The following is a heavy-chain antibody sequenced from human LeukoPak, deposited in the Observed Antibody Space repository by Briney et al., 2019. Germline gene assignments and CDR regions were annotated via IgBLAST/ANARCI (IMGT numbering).Heavy chain of an antibody. J-gene: IGHJ3*01. V-gene: IGHV3-74*03. CDR3: ARGENGGNGFDV. CDR2: INERGTDS. D-gene: IGHD7-27*01. Sequence: GGSLRLSCTASGFTFSGHWIHWVRQPPGMGLVWVSRINERGTDSMYADSVKGRFTISRDNSKNTLYLQMNSLRVEDTALYYCARGENGGNGFDVWGQGTMVTVSS. CDR1: GFTFSGHW.